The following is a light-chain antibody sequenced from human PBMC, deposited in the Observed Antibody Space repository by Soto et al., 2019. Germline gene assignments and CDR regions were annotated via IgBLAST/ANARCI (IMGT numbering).Light chain of an antibody. Sequence: EIVMTQSPATLSLSPGERAALSSRASQSINSELAWYQQKPGQAPRLLIYGAATRATGVPARFTGSESGSEFTLTISGLQSEDFAVYYCQQGHNWPLTFGQGTRLQI. CDR2: GAA. CDR3: QQGHNWPLT. V-gene: IGKV3-15*01. CDR1: QSINSE. J-gene: IGKJ2*01.